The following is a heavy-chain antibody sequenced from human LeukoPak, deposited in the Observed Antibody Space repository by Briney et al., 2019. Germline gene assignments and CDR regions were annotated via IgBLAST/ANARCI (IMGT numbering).Heavy chain of an antibody. J-gene: IGHJ3*02. CDR1: GFTVSSNY. CDR3: AKKWSGDYDSSDVNDAFDI. CDR2: IYSGGST. V-gene: IGHV3-53*05. Sequence: PGGSLRLSCAASGFTVSSNYMSWVRQAPGKGLEWVSVIYSGGSTYYADSVKGRFTISRDNSKNTLYLQMNSLRPEDTAVYYCAKKWSGDYDSSDVNDAFDIWGQGTMVTVSS. D-gene: IGHD3-22*01.